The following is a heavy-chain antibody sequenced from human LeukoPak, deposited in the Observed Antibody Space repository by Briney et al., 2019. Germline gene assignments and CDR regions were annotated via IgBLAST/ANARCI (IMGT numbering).Heavy chain of an antibody. J-gene: IGHJ4*02. Sequence: GGSLRLSCAAPGFTFSSYSMNWVRQAPGKGLEWVSYITRSGSARYYADSVKGRFTISRDNAKNSLYLQMNSLRAEDTAVYYCATQWELHPAFWGQGTLVTVSS. CDR1: GFTFSSYS. V-gene: IGHV3-48*01. CDR2: ITRSGSAR. D-gene: IGHD1-26*01. CDR3: ATQWELHPAF.